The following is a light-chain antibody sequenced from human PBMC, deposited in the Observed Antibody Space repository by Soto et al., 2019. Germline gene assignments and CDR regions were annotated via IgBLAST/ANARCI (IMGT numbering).Light chain of an antibody. CDR2: KVS. V-gene: IGKV2-30*02. CDR1: QSLIHSDGDTY. J-gene: IGKJ1*01. CDR3: MQGTHWPWT. Sequence: DVVKTQSPLSLPVTLGQPASISCRSSQSLIHSDGDTYLNWFQQRPGQSPRRLIYKVSDRDSGVPDRFSGSGSGTDFTLKISRVEAEYVGIYYCMQGTHWPWTFGQGTEVEIK.